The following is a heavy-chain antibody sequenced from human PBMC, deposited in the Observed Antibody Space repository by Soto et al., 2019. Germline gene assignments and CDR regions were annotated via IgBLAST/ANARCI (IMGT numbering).Heavy chain of an antibody. CDR3: ARGLATLPVFAFDI. V-gene: IGHV2-5*01. CDR1: GFSLSTSGVG. D-gene: IGHD6-6*01. J-gene: IGHJ3*02. CDR2: IYWSGDE. Sequence: KSGPTLVNPTQPLTLTCSFSGFSLSTSGVGVGWIRQSPGKALEWLALIYWSGDEHYRPSLKSRLSIIKDTSKNHVVLIMTDMDPVDTATYYCARGLATLPVFAFDIWGQGTTVTVSS.